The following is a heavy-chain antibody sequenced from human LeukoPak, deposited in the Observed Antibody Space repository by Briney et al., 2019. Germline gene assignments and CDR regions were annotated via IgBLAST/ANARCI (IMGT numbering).Heavy chain of an antibody. Sequence: PGGSLRLSCAASGFTVSSNYMSWVRQAPGKGLEWVSVIYSGGSTYYADSVKGRFTISRDNSKNTLYLQMNSLRAEDTAVYYCARSPRTPYYYDSSGYSTFDYWGQGTLVTVSS. CDR2: IYSGGST. CDR3: ARSPRTPYYYDSSGYSTFDY. D-gene: IGHD3-22*01. V-gene: IGHV3-66*01. CDR1: GFTVSSNY. J-gene: IGHJ4*02.